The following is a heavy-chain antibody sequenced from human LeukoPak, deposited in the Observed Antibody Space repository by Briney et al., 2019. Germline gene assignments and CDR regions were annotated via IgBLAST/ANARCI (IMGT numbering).Heavy chain of an antibody. Sequence: SETLSLTCTVSGGSISSSSYYWGWIRQPPGTGLEWIGSIYYSGSTYYNPSLKSRVTISVDTSKNQFSLKLSSVTAADTAVYYCARLATRTAFDYWGQGTLVTVSS. CDR1: GGSISSSSYY. V-gene: IGHV4-39*01. D-gene: IGHD1-26*01. J-gene: IGHJ4*02. CDR2: IYYSGST. CDR3: ARLATRTAFDY.